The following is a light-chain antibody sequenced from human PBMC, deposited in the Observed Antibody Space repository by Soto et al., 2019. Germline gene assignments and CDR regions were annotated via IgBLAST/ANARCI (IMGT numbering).Light chain of an antibody. V-gene: IGLV2-14*01. Sequence: QSALTQPASASGSPGQSITISCTGTSSDVGEYNSVSWYQQHPGKAPKLIIYEVTNRPSGVSDRLSGSKSGNTASLTISGLQAEDEADYYCSSYTSSSTYVFGVGTKVTVL. CDR3: SSYTSSSTYV. CDR1: SSDVGEYNS. CDR2: EVT. J-gene: IGLJ1*01.